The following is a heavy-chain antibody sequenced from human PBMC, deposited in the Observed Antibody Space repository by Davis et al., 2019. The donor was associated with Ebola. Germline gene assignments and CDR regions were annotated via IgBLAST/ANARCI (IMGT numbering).Heavy chain of an antibody. V-gene: IGHV1-8*01. D-gene: IGHD6-6*01. CDR3: ARWARLYYYYGMDV. J-gene: IGHJ6*02. Sequence: ASVKVSCKASGYIFTSYGINWVRQATGQGLEWMGWMNPNSSNTGYAQKFQGRVTMTRNTSISTAYMELSSLRSEDTAVYYCARWARLYYYYGMDVWGQGTKVTVSS. CDR2: MNPNSSNT. CDR1: GYIFTSYG.